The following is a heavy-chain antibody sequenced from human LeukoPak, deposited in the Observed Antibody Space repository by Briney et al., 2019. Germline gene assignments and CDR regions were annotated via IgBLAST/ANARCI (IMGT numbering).Heavy chain of an antibody. CDR1: GGSFSSYY. D-gene: IGHD6-25*01. CDR3: ARDTSSGWFDY. Sequence: PSETLSLTCAVYGGSFSSYYWGWIRQPPGKGLEWIGSIYYSGSTYYNPSLKSRVTISVDTSKNQFSLKLSSVTAADTAVYYCARDTSSGWFDYWGQGTLVTVSS. J-gene: IGHJ4*02. CDR2: IYYSGST. V-gene: IGHV4-39*07.